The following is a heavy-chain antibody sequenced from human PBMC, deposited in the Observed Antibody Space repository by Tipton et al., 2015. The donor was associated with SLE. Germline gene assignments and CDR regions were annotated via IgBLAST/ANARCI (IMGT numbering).Heavy chain of an antibody. V-gene: IGHV1-18*01. Sequence: QLVQSGAEVKKPGASVKVSCKASGYTFTSYGISWVRQAPGQGLEWMGRINPNSGGTNYAQKFQGRVTMTTDTSTSTAYMELRSLRSDDTAVYYCALGIVVVPAAPLAYWGQGTLVTVSS. CDR3: ALGIVVVPAAPLAY. CDR2: INPNSGGT. D-gene: IGHD2-2*01. J-gene: IGHJ4*02. CDR1: GYTFTSYG.